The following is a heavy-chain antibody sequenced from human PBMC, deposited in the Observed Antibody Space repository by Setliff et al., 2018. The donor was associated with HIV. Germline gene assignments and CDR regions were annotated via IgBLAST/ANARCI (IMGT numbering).Heavy chain of an antibody. V-gene: IGHV1-46*01. CDR3: ARRASKASLDY. J-gene: IGHJ4*02. Sequence: ASVKVSCKASGYTFTSYYMHWVRQAPGQGLEWMGIINPSGGSTSYAQKFHGRVTMTRDTSTSTAYMELSSLRSEDTAVYYCARRASKASLDYWGQGTLVTVSS. CDR2: INPSGGST. CDR1: GYTFTSYY.